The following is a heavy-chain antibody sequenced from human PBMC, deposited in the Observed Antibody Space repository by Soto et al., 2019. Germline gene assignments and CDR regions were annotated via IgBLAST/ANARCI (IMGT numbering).Heavy chain of an antibody. CDR1: GGSISSSSYY. CDR2: IYYSGST. D-gene: IGHD6-19*01. J-gene: IGHJ6*02. V-gene: IGHV4-61*05. CDR3: ARRVTVAGNPYYYYGMDV. Sequence: LSETLSLTCTVSGGSISSSSYYWGWIRQPPGKGLEWIGYIYYSGSTNYNPSLKSRVTISVDTSKNQFSLKLSSVTAADTAVYYCARRVTVAGNPYYYYGMDVWGQGTTVTVSS.